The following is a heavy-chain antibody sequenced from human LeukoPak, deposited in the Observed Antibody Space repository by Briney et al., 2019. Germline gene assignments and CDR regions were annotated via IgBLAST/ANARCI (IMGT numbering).Heavy chain of an antibody. Sequence: SETLSLTCSVSGYSINNGYYWGWIRQPPGKGLEWIGSIYYSGSTYHNPSLKSRVTISVDTSKNQFSLRLSSVTAADTAVYYCARLPTVTFFDYWGQGTLVTVSS. CDR1: GYSINNGYY. V-gene: IGHV4-38-2*02. D-gene: IGHD4-17*01. CDR3: ARLPTVTFFDY. CDR2: IYYSGST. J-gene: IGHJ4*02.